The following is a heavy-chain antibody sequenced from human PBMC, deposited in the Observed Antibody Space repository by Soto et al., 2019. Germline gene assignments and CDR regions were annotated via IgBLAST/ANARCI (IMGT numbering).Heavy chain of an antibody. V-gene: IGHV3-30-3*01. CDR3: GPRRSSHY. J-gene: IGHJ4*02. CDR1: GFTFSSYA. Sequence: GGSLRISCAASGFTFSSYAMHWVRQAPGKGLEWVAVISYDGSNKYYADSVKGRFTISRDNSKNTLYLQMNSLSAEDTAVYYWGPRRSSHYWCTATLRTVS. CDR2: ISYDGSNK.